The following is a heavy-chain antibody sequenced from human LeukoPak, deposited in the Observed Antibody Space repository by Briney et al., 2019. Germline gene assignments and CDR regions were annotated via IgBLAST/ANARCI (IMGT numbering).Heavy chain of an antibody. CDR3: VKRGRQGDCAYDC. J-gene: IGHJ4*02. CDR1: GFTFSSYA. Sequence: GGSLRLSCSASGFTFSSYAMHWVRQAPGKGLEYVSSISTDGDSTYYADSVKGRFTISRDNSKNTLYLQMSSLRGEDTAVYYCVKRGRQGDCAYDCWGQGALVTVSS. V-gene: IGHV3-64D*06. CDR2: ISTDGDST. D-gene: IGHD2-21*02.